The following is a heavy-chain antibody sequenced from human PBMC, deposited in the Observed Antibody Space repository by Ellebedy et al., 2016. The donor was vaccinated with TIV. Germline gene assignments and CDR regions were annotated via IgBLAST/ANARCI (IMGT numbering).Heavy chain of an antibody. CDR3: AKVDRWWELLAGY. CDR1: GFSLIDYT. V-gene: IGHV3-48*01. CDR2: ISGINGPI. Sequence: GGSLRLSXEGFGFSLIDYTMNWVRQAPGKGLEWVSYISGINGPIHYADSVKGRFTISRDNAKNLLYLQMISLRADDTAVYYCAKVDRWWELLAGYWGQGTLVTVSS. J-gene: IGHJ4*02. D-gene: IGHD1-26*01.